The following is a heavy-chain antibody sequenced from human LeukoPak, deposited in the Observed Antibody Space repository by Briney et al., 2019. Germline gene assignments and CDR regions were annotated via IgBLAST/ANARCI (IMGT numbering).Heavy chain of an antibody. Sequence: GGSLSLPCAASGFPFSSYAMSWGRQAPGKGLGWVSAISGSGGSTYYADSVKGRFTISRDNSKNTLYLQMNSLRAEDTAVYYCAKDSGYYGSGSYPDYWGQGTLVTVFS. V-gene: IGHV3-23*01. D-gene: IGHD3-10*01. CDR1: GFPFSSYA. CDR3: AKDSGYYGSGSYPDY. J-gene: IGHJ4*02. CDR2: ISGSGGST.